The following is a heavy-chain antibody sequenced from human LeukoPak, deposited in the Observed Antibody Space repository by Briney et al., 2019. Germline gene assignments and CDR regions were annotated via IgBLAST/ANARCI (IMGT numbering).Heavy chain of an antibody. CDR3: ARPVDTAMSDPSFDY. CDR2: ISYDGSNK. Sequence: GGSLRLSCAASGFTFSSYGMHWVRQAPGKGLEWVAVISYDGSNKYYADSVKGRFTISRDNSKNTLYLQMNSLRAEDTAVYYCARPVDTAMSDPSFDYWGQGTLVTVSS. V-gene: IGHV3-30*03. J-gene: IGHJ4*02. CDR1: GFTFSSYG. D-gene: IGHD5-18*01.